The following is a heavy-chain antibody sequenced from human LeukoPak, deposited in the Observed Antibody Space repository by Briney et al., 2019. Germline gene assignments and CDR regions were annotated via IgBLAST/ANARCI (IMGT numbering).Heavy chain of an antibody. D-gene: IGHD6-13*01. J-gene: IGHJ4*02. CDR2: IYYSGST. V-gene: IGHV4-59*01. CDR1: GGSISSYY. Sequence: SETLSLTCTVSGGSISSYYWSWIRQPPGKGLEWIGYIYYSGSTNYNPSLKSRVTITVDTSKNQFSLRLSSVTAADTAVYYCARVTGYVMEDYFDYWGQGTLVTVSS. CDR3: ARVTGYVMEDYFDY.